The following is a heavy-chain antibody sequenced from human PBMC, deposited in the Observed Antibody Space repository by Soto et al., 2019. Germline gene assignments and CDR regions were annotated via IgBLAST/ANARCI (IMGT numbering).Heavy chain of an antibody. Sequence: GGSLRLSCAASGFTFSSYAMSWVRQAPGKGLEWVSGISGSGGSTYYADSVKGRFTISRDNSQNTLYLQMNSLRAEDTAVYYCAKDAGITGTSYYFDYWGQGTLVTVSS. CDR3: AKDAGITGTSYYFDY. CDR1: GFTFSSYA. V-gene: IGHV3-23*01. CDR2: ISGSGGST. J-gene: IGHJ4*02. D-gene: IGHD1-20*01.